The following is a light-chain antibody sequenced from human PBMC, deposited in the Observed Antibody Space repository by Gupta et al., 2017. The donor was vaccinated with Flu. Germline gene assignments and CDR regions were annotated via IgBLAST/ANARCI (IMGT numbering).Light chain of an antibody. Sequence: TVMTQSPDTLSVSPGQRVTLSCRASQSIGTNLAWLQQRPGQAPKPLIYGASNRATGVPARLGGNASGKEFNLTISILQSEDFAVSYCPQYKDWPWWTFGQGTMLDI. CDR3: PQYKDWPWWT. J-gene: IGKJ1*01. V-gene: IGKV3-15*01. CDR1: QSIGTN. CDR2: GAS.